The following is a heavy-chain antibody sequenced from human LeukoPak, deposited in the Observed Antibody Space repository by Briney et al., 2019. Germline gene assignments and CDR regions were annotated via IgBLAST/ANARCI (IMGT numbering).Heavy chain of an antibody. CDR1: GYTFTDYY. CDR3: GRKSAARKTSEFDY. D-gene: IGHD6-6*01. CDR2: IHPNSGGT. V-gene: IGHV1-2*02. Sequence: ASVKVSCKASGYTFTDYYMNWVRQAPGQGLEWMGWIHPNSGGTNYAQKFQGRVTMTRDTSISTAYMELSRLKFDDTAVYYCGRKSAARKTSEFDYWGQGTLVTVSS. J-gene: IGHJ4*02.